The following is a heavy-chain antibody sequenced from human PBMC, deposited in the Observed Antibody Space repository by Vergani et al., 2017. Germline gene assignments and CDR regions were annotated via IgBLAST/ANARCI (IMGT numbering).Heavy chain of an antibody. CDR3: ARNYYDYVWGPMGD. CDR2: IFSNDEK. V-gene: IGHV2-26*01. Sequence: QVTLKESGPVLVKPTETLTLTCTVSGFSLSNARMGVSWIRQPPGKALEWLARIFSNDEKSYSTSLRSRLTISKDTSKSQVVLTMTNMDPVDTATYYCARNYYDYVWGPMGDWGQGTLVTVSS. J-gene: IGHJ4*02. D-gene: IGHD3-16*01. CDR1: GFSLSNARMG.